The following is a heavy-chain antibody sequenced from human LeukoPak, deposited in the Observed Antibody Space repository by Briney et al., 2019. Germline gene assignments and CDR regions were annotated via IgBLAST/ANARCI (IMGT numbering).Heavy chain of an antibody. J-gene: IGHJ4*02. CDR1: GFTFSSYA. V-gene: IGHV3-23*01. CDR2: ISGSGGST. Sequence: GGSLRLSCAASGFTFSSYAMSWVREAPGKGLVWVSAISGSGGSTFHADSVKGRFTISRDNSKNTLYLHMGSLRPEDMAVYYCARDLSGGGLDYWGQGALVTVSS. D-gene: IGHD3-10*01. CDR3: ARDLSGGGLDY.